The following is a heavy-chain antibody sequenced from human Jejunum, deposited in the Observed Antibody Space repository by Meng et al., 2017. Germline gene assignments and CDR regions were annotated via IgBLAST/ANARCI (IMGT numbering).Heavy chain of an antibody. Sequence: QVQLQESGPGLVKPSGTLSLTCAVSGGYINKENWWSWVRQSPERGPEWIGEIYHGGNTNYNPSLKRRVTMSVDESTNQMSLKLTSVTAADTAVYYCVRGEFAMLARFDFWGQGSLVTVSS. CDR3: VRGEFAMLARFDF. V-gene: IGHV4-4*02. D-gene: IGHD2-2*01. J-gene: IGHJ4*02. CDR2: IYHGGNT. CDR1: GGYINKENW.